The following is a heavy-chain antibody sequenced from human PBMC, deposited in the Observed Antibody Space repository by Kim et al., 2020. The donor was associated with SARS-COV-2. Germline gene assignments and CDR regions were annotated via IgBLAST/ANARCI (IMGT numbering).Heavy chain of an antibody. CDR1: GFTFSGSA. V-gene: IGHV3-73*01. D-gene: IGHD3-22*01. CDR3: TRPPYYYDSSGYS. J-gene: IGHJ4*02. Sequence: GGSLRLSCAASGFTFSGSAMHWVRQASGKGLEWVDRIRSKANSYATAYAASVKGRFTISRDDSKNTAYLQMNSLKTEDTAVYYCTRPPYYYDSSGYSWRQGTLVTVSS. CDR2: IRSKANSYAT.